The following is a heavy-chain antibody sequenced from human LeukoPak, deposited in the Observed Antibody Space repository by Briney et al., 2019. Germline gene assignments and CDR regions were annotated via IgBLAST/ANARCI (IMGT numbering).Heavy chain of an antibody. D-gene: IGHD1-26*01. J-gene: IGHJ4*02. Sequence: ASVKVSCKTSGYTFTGYFMHWVRQAPGQGLEWLGWINPDSGVTKYAQKFQGRVTMTRDTSISAAYMELSRLRSDDTAVYYCASRELGYWGQGTLVTVSS. V-gene: IGHV1-2*02. CDR1: GYTFTGYF. CDR2: INPDSGVT. CDR3: ASRELGY.